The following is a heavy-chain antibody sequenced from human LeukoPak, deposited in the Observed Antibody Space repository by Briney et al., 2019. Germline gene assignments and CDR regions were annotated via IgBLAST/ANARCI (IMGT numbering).Heavy chain of an antibody. Sequence: ASVKVSCKASGGTFSSYAISWVRQAPGQGLEWMGRIIPILGIANYAQKFQGRVTITADKSTSTAYMELSSLRSEDTAVYYCARDGYGSGSYRDDYWGQGTLVAVSS. CDR3: ARDGYGSGSYRDDY. CDR2: IIPILGIA. V-gene: IGHV1-69*04. D-gene: IGHD3-10*01. J-gene: IGHJ4*02. CDR1: GGTFSSYA.